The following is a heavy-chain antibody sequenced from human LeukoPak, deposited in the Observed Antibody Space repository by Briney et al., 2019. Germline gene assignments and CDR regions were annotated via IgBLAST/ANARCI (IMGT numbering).Heavy chain of an antibody. CDR3: TRSATPLWLGDGFDI. J-gene: IGHJ3*02. V-gene: IGHV5-51*01. D-gene: IGHD6-19*01. CDR2: TSPGDSET. Sequence: GESLKISCKGSGYKFTSYWIGWVRQMPGKGLEWMGSTSPGDSETRYSPSFQGQVTISADKSISTAYLQWSSLKASDIAMYYCTRSATPLWLGDGFDIWGQGTLVTVSS. CDR1: GYKFTSYW.